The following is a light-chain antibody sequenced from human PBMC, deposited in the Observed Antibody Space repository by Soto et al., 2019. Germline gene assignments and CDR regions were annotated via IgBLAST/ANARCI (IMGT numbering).Light chain of an antibody. Sequence: DIQMTQSPSSVSAFVGDRVTITCRASQDISSWLAWYQQKPGKAPNLLIYVASSLQIGVPSRFSGSGSGTEFTLTISSLQPEDFATYYCQQANSFPLTFGGGTKVDIK. CDR1: QDISSW. J-gene: IGKJ4*01. CDR3: QQANSFPLT. CDR2: VAS. V-gene: IGKV1D-12*01.